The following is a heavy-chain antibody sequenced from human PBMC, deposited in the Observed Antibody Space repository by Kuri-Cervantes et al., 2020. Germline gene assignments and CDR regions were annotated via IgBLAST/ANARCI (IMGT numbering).Heavy chain of an antibody. CDR3: ARDGGGEGPDY. Sequence: GGSLRLSCAASGFTFDDYGMSGVRQAPGKGLEWVSGINWNGGSTCYADSVKGRFTISRDNVKNTLYLQMNSLRPEDTAVYYCARDGGGEGPDYWGQGTLVTVSS. V-gene: IGHV3-20*04. CDR1: GFTFDDYG. D-gene: IGHD3-16*01. J-gene: IGHJ4*02. CDR2: INWNGGST.